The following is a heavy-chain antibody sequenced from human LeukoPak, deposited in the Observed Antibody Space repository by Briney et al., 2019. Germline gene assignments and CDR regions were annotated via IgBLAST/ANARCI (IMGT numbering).Heavy chain of an antibody. J-gene: IGHJ3*02. CDR2: ISYDGSNK. CDR3: ARAYYYDSSGYYWSENAFDI. Sequence: GGSLRLSCAAPGFTFSSYAMHWGRQAPGKGREWGAVISYDGSNKYYADSVKGRFTISRDNSKNTLYLQMNSLRAEDTAVNYCARAYYYDSSGYYWSENAFDIWGQGTMVTVSS. V-gene: IGHV3-30-3*01. CDR1: GFTFSSYA. D-gene: IGHD3-22*01.